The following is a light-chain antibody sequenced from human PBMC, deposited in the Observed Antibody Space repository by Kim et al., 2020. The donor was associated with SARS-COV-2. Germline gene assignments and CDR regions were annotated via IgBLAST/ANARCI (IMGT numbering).Light chain of an antibody. CDR2: DVT. J-gene: IGLJ3*02. V-gene: IGLV2-14*03. CDR1: YSDIGSFAY. Sequence: QSALTQPASVSGSPGQSITISCTGTYSDIGSFAYVSWYQQYPGKAPRLIIHDVTERPSGISNRFSGWRSGNTASLTISGLQAEDEADYHCSSYTLTSTWVFGGGTQLPVL. CDR3: SSYTLTSTWV.